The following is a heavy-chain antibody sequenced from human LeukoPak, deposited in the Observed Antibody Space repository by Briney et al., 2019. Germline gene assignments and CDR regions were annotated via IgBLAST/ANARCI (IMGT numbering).Heavy chain of an antibody. V-gene: IGHV3-23*01. CDR3: ADVWWRYS. J-gene: IGHJ4*02. Sequence: GGSLRLSCRASGFTFAGYVMSWVRQAPGKGLEWVSGISHGGDTTYYAGSVRGRFTISRDNSKKMLFLQMNSLRAEDTAVYYCADVWWRYSWGQGTLVTVSS. CDR1: GFTFAGYV. CDR2: ISHGGDTT. D-gene: IGHD4/OR15-4a*01.